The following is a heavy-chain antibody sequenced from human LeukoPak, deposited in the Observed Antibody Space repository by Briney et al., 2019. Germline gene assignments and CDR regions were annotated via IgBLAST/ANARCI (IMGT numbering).Heavy chain of an antibody. J-gene: IGHJ4*02. D-gene: IGHD6-13*01. CDR1: GFTLSSYE. V-gene: IGHV3-48*03. CDR2: ISRTVNSI. CDR3: ARGPYSSNWYVDY. Sequence: PGGTPRLSCAASGFTLSSYEMNWVRLAPGKGLEWISYISRTVNSIYYADSVKGRFTISRDSAKNSLYLQMNSLRVEDTAVYYCARGPYSSNWYVDYWGQGTLVTVAS.